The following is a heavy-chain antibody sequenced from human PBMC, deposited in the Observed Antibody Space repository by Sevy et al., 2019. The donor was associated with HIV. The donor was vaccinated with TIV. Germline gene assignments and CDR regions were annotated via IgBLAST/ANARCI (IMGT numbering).Heavy chain of an antibody. V-gene: IGHV1-2*02. J-gene: IGHJ3*02. CDR2: INPNSGGT. D-gene: IGHD5-12*01. CDR1: GYTFTGYY. Sequence: ASVKVSCKASGYTFTGYYMHWVRQAPGQGLEWMGWINPNSGGTNYAQKFQGRVTLTRDTSISTAYMEGTRLSSDDTAVYHCARGGYSGYEVYAFDIWGQGTMVTVSS. CDR3: ARGGYSGYEVYAFDI.